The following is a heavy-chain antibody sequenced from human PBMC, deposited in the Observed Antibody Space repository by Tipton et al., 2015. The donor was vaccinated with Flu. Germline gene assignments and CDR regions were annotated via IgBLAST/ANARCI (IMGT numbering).Heavy chain of an antibody. CDR2: IYPGDSDT. D-gene: IGHD3-10*01. V-gene: IGHV5-51*01. Sequence: MQLVQSGAEVKKPGESLKISCKGSGYSFTSYWTGWVRQMPGKGLEWMGIIYPGDSDTRYSPSFQGQVTISADKTISTAYLQWSSLKASDSAMYYCARGGSWFGELLSVDYYSCGMEVWGQGTTVTVSS. CDR3: ARGGSWFGELLSVDYYSCGMEV. CDR1: GYSFTSYW. J-gene: IGHJ6*02.